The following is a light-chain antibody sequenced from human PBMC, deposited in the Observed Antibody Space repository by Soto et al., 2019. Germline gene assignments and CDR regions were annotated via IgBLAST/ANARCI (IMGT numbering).Light chain of an antibody. CDR1: QSISTY. CDR2: AAS. Sequence: DIQITQSPSSLSASVGDRVTITCRASQSISTYLNWYQQKPGKAPNLLIYAASSLQSGVPLRFSGSGSGTDFTLTISSLQPEDFATYYCQQSYNTPWTFGQGTKVDIK. J-gene: IGKJ1*01. V-gene: IGKV1-39*01. CDR3: QQSYNTPWT.